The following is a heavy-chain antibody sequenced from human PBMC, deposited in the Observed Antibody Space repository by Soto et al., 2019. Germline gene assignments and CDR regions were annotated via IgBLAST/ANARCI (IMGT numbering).Heavy chain of an antibody. CDR2: ITSSGGGT. CDR3: AKLTAA. Sequence: EVEVLESGGGLVQPGGSLRLSCAASGFTFSAYVMSWVRQAPGKGLDWVSSITSSGGGTYYADSVKGRFTVSRDNSKNTVYLQMNSLRDEDTAVYYCAKLTAAWGQGTLVTVSS. V-gene: IGHV3-23*01. J-gene: IGHJ1*01. D-gene: IGHD6-13*01. CDR1: GFTFSAYV.